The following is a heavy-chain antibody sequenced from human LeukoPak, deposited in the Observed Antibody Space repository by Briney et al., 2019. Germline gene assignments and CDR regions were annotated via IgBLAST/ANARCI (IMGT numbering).Heavy chain of an antibody. CDR1: GGSISSYY. V-gene: IGHV4-59*08. CDR3: ARLISSGWYSLSWFHP. D-gene: IGHD6-19*01. Sequence: SETLSLTCTVSGGSISSYYWRWIRQPPGKGLEWIVHIYYSGSTNYNPSLNSRVTISVDTSKNQFSLKLSSGTAADTTVYYCARLISSGWYSLSWFHPWGQGTRVTVSS. CDR2: IYYSGST. J-gene: IGHJ5*02.